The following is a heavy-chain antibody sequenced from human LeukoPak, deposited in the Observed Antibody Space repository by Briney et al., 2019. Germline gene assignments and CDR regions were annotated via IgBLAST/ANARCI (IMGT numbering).Heavy chain of an antibody. V-gene: IGHV3-30*02. D-gene: IGHD3-16*01. Sequence: QPGGSLRLSCAASGFTFSSYGMHWVRQAPGKGLEWVAFIRYDGSNKYYADSVKGRFTISRDNSKNTLYLQMNSLRAEDTAVYFCAMLGGGPRNYYAFDFWGQGTMVTVSS. J-gene: IGHJ3*01. CDR2: IRYDGSNK. CDR1: GFTFSSYG. CDR3: AMLGGGPRNYYAFDF.